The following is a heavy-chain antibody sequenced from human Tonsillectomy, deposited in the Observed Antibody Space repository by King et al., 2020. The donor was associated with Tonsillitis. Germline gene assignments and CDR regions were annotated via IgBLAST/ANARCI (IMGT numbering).Heavy chain of an antibody. D-gene: IGHD1-26*01. CDR2: IYTSGST. CDR3: ARARYAGIVGDAFDY. J-gene: IGHJ4*02. Sequence: VQLQESGPGLVKPSETLSLTCTVSGGSISSYYWSWIRQPAGKGLEWIGRIYTSGSTNYNPSLKSRVTMSVDTSKNHFSLKLSSVTAADTAVYYCARARYAGIVGDAFDYWGQGTLVTVSS. CDR1: GGSISSYY. V-gene: IGHV4-4*07.